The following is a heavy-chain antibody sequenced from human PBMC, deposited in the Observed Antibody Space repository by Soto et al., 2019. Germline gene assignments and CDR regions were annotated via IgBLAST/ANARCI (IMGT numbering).Heavy chain of an antibody. CDR3: ASGYYDFWSGYYGPNYYFDY. D-gene: IGHD3-3*01. Sequence: PGGSLRLSCAASGFTFSSYWTSWVRQAPGKELEWVANIKQDESEKYYVDSVKGRFTISRDNAKNSLYLQMNSLRAEDTAVYYCASGYYDFWSGYYGPNYYFDYWGQGTLVTVSS. CDR2: IKQDESEK. CDR1: GFTFSSYW. V-gene: IGHV3-7*01. J-gene: IGHJ4*02.